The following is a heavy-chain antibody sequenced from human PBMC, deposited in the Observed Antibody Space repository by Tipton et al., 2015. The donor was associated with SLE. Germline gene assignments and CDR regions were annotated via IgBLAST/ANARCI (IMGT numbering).Heavy chain of an antibody. J-gene: IGHJ3*02. CDR3: ASLALGAFDI. Sequence: TLSLTCTVSGGSTTNYYWSWIRQPPGKGLEWIGYIYYSGSTNYNPSLKSRVTISVDTSKNQFSLKLSSVTAADTAVYYCASLALGAFDIWGQGTMVTVSS. CDR1: GGSTTNYY. CDR2: IYYSGST. V-gene: IGHV4-59*01. D-gene: IGHD5-12*01.